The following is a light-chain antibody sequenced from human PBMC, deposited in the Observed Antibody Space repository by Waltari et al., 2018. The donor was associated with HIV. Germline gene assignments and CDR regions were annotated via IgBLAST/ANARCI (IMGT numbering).Light chain of an antibody. CDR2: DND. Sequence: QSLLTQPPSVSAAPGQKVTISCSGTTSNIANGFVSWYQQLPGTAPKLLIYDNDKRPSGIPDRFSGSQSGTSATLDITGLQTGDEADYYCGTWDTSLYSYVFATGSKVTVL. CDR1: TSNIANGF. V-gene: IGLV1-51*01. CDR3: GTWDTSLYSYV. J-gene: IGLJ1*01.